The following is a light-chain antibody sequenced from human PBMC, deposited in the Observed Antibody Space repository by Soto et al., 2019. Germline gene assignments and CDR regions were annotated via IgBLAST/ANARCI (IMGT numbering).Light chain of an antibody. V-gene: IGKV3-20*01. J-gene: IGKJ1*01. CDR1: QSVSSSY. CDR3: QQYGSSPRT. Sequence: ETVLTQSPGALSLSPGERTTLSCGASQSVSSSYLAWYQQKPGQPPRLLIYGASTSATGIPDRFSGSGSGTDFTLTISSLEPEDCAVYYCQQYGSSPRTFGRGPKVEIK. CDR2: GAS.